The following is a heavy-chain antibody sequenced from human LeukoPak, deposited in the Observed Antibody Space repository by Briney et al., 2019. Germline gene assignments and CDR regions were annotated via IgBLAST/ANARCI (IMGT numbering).Heavy chain of an antibody. CDR3: ARAPEQLFPFFDY. Sequence: PGGSLRLSCAVSGFTLSSYEMNWVRQPPGKGLEWVSYISSSGSTIYYADSVKGRFTISRDNAKNSLYLQMNSLRAEDTAVYYCARAPEQLFPFFDYWGQGTLVTVSS. D-gene: IGHD6-6*01. V-gene: IGHV3-48*03. J-gene: IGHJ4*02. CDR2: ISSSGSTI. CDR1: GFTLSSYE.